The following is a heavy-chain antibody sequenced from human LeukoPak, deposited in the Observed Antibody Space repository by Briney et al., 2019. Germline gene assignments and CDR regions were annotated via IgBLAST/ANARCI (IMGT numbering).Heavy chain of an antibody. D-gene: IGHD6-19*01. CDR3: AKSQSGWYSFDY. Sequence: GGSLRLSCAASGFTFSSYWMRWVRQAPGKGLEWVSTISGSGGTTYYAGSVKGRFTISRENSKNTLFLQMNSLRAEDTAVYYCAKSQSGWYSFDYWGQGTLVTVSS. J-gene: IGHJ4*02. CDR2: ISGSGGTT. CDR1: GFTFSSYW. V-gene: IGHV3-23*01.